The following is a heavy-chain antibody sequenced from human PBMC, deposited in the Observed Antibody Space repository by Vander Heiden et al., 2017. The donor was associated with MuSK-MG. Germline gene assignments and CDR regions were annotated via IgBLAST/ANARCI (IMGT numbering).Heavy chain of an antibody. CDR2: INHSGST. CDR1: GASVSGYH. V-gene: IGHV4-34*01. D-gene: IGHD3-16*01. J-gene: IGHJ6*03. Sequence: QVQLQQRGAGPLKPSETLSLTCAVSGASVSGYHWSWIRQPPGKGLEWIGEINHSGSTNYNPSLKSRVTISVDTSKNQCSLKLSSVTAADTAVYYCARGVVGGTRGYYYMDVWGKGTTVTVSS. CDR3: ARGVVGGTRGYYYMDV.